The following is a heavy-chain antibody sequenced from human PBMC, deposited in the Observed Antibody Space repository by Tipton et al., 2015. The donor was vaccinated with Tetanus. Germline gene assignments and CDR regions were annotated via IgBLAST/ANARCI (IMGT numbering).Heavy chain of an antibody. J-gene: IGHJ4*02. CDR2: IYTGGST. V-gene: IGHV3-53*01. CDR1: GFTVSGSY. Sequence: GSLRLSCGGSGFTVSGSYMHWVRQAPGKGLEWVAVIYTGGSTYYADSARGRFTISRDITKNTLNLQTNSLRAEDTAVYYCARDLRNYYDSSGYSDYWGQGTLVTVSS. D-gene: IGHD3-22*01. CDR3: ARDLRNYYDSSGYSDY.